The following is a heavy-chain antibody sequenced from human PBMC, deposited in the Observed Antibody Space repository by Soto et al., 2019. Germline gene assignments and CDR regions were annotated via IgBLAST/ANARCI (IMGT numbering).Heavy chain of an antibody. V-gene: IGHV3-23*01. Sequence: EVQLLESGGVLVRPGGALRLSCAASGFTFSSYAMSWVRQAPGKGLEWVSTISGSDGRTYSTDSVKGRFTISRDKSRNTAYLQMNSLRVEDTAVYYCAKGVSQYTPLALFDYWGRGTLVTVSS. CDR3: AKGVSQYTPLALFDY. CDR1: GFTFSSYA. J-gene: IGHJ4*02. D-gene: IGHD5-18*01. CDR2: ISGSDGRT.